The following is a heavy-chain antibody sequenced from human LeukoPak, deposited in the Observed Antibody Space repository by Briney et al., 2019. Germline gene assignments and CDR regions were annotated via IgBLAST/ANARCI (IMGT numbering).Heavy chain of an antibody. CDR3: ARQRGGSYYGDTYYFDY. CDR1: GGSISSYY. CDR2: IYYSGNT. D-gene: IGHD1-26*01. V-gene: IGHV4-59*08. J-gene: IGHJ4*02. Sequence: SETLSLTCTVSGGSISSYYWSWIRQPPGKGLEWIGYIYYSGNTKYNPSLESRVTISLDTPKNQFSLKLSSVTAADTAMYYCARQRGGSYYGDTYYFDYWGQGTLVTVSS.